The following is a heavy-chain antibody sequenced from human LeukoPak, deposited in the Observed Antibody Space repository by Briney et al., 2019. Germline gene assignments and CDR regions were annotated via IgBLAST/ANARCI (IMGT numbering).Heavy chain of an antibody. D-gene: IGHD1-26*01. CDR3: ARAEVVGAAYLFDY. J-gene: IGHJ4*02. Sequence: SVKDSCKASGGTFSSYAISWVRQAPGQGLEWMGGIITIFGTANYAQKFQGRVTITTDESTNTDYMDLSSLRSEDTAVYYCARAEVVGAAYLFDYWGQGTLVTVSS. CDR1: GGTFSSYA. CDR2: IITIFGTA. V-gene: IGHV1-69*05.